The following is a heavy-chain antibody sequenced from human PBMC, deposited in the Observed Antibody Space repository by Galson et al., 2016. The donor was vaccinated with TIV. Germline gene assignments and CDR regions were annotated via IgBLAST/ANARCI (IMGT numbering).Heavy chain of an antibody. Sequence: SVKVSCKASGYTFTDSYLHWVRQAPGQGLEWMGWINPDSGATNYAQKFQGRVTMTRDKPTSTAYLDLRWLTSDDTAVYFCATIEGGVGSFWGRGTLVTVSS. J-gene: IGHJ4*02. CDR1: GYTFTDSY. V-gene: IGHV1-2*02. CDR3: ATIEGGVGSF. CDR2: INPDSGAT. D-gene: IGHD2-8*01.